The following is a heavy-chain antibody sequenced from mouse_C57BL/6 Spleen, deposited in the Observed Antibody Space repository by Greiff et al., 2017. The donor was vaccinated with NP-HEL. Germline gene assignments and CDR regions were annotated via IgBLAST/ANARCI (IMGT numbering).Heavy chain of an antibody. D-gene: IGHD2-3*01. CDR2: ISYDGSN. CDR1: GYSITSGYY. CDR3: ARGLLYDYFDY. V-gene: IGHV3-6*01. Sequence: EVQLQQSGPGLVKPSQSLSLTCSVTGYSITSGYYWNWIRQFPGNKLEWMGYISYDGSNNYNPSLKNRISITRDTSKNQFFLKLNSVTTEDTATYYCARGLLYDYFDYWGQGTTLTVSS. J-gene: IGHJ2*01.